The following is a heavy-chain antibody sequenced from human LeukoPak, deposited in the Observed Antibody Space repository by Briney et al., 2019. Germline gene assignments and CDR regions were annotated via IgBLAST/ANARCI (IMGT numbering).Heavy chain of an antibody. Sequence: SETLFLTCTVSGGSISSGDYYWSWIRQPPGKGLEWIGYIYYSGSTYYNPSLKSRVTISVDTSKNQFSLKLSSVTAADTAVYYCARGRKDIVVVPAASPLLYYYYYYMDVWGKGTTVTVSS. CDR3: ARGRKDIVVVPAASPLLYYYYYYMDV. CDR2: IYYSGST. D-gene: IGHD2-2*01. CDR1: GGSISSGDYY. J-gene: IGHJ6*03. V-gene: IGHV4-30-4*08.